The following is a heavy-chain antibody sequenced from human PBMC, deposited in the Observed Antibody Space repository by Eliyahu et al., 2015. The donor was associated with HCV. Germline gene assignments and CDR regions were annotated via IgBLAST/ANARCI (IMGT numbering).Heavy chain of an antibody. CDR1: GFPLSNHF. Sequence: QVQLVESGGGVVTPGGSLRLSCAASGFPLSNHFMNWIRQAPGKGLEWIGYISSTGRNIFYADSVKGRFTISRDNVQNTLSLQMTSLRVEDTAVYYCARDKLGPTTGLDLWGQGTLVSVSS. D-gene: IGHD4-11*01. V-gene: IGHV3-11*04. J-gene: IGHJ5*02. CDR2: ISSTGRNI. CDR3: ARDKLGPTTGLDL.